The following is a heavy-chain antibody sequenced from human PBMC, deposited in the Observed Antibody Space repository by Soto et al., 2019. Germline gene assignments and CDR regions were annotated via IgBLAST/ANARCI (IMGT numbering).Heavy chain of an antibody. CDR1: GFTFSNYA. CDR3: AKSGSSSCYSGVNV. J-gene: IGHJ6*02. V-gene: IGHV3-23*01. D-gene: IGHD6-13*01. CDR2: ISGTGGST. Sequence: EVLLLESGGGLVQPGGSLRLSCAASGFTFSNYAMSWVRQAPGKGLEWVSAISGTGGSTYYADSVKGRFTISRDNSKNTLYLQMNSLRAEDTAVYYCAKSGSSSCYSGVNVWGQGTTVTVSS.